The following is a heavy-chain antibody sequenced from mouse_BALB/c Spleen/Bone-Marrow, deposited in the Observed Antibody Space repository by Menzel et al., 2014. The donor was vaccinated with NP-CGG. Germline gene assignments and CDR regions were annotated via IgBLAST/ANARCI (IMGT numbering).Heavy chain of an antibody. V-gene: IGHV5-6*02. CDR2: ISSGGTYT. J-gene: IGHJ4*01. Sequence: EVKLVESGGDLVKPGGSLKLSCAASGFTFSSYGMSWVRQTPDKRLEWVATISSGGTYTYYPDSVKGRFTISRDSAKHTLYLQMSSLKSEDTAMYYCARQGTTVVAPAMDYWGQGTSVTVSS. CDR1: GFTFSSYG. CDR3: ARQGTTVVAPAMDY. D-gene: IGHD1-1*01.